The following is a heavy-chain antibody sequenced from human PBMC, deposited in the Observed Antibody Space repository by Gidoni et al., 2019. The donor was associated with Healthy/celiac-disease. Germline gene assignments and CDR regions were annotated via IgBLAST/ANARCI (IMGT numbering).Heavy chain of an antibody. J-gene: IGHJ6*02. CDR2: INPNSGGK. V-gene: IGHV1-2*02. D-gene: IGHD1-26*01. CDR1: GYTFPGYY. CDR3: ANGGVGANDVVEYGMDV. Sequence: QVQLVQSGAEVKKPGASLQVSCHASGYTFPGYYMHWVRQAPGQGLEWMGWINPNSGGKNYAQKFKGRVTMTRDTSISTAYMELSRLRSDDTAVYYCANGGVGANDVVEYGMDVWGQGTTVTVSS.